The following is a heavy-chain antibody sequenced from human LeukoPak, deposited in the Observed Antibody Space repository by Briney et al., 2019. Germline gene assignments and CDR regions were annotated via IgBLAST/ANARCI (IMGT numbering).Heavy chain of an antibody. CDR1: GFTFGDYA. CDR3: ARGGVYCSSVSCSVDY. Sequence: GGSLRLSCTASGFTFGDYAMSWFRQAPGKGLEWVGFIRSKAYGGTTENAASVKGRFTISRDDSKSIAYLQRNSLKTEDTAVYYCARGGVYCSSVSCSVDYWGQGILVTVSS. J-gene: IGHJ4*02. D-gene: IGHD2-2*01. V-gene: IGHV3-49*03. CDR2: IRSKAYGGTT.